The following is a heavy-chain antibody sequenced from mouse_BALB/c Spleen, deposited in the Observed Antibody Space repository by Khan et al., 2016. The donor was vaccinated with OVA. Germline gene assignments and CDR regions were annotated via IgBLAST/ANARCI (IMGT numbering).Heavy chain of an antibody. V-gene: IGHV5-9-3*01. J-gene: IGHJ3*01. Sequence: EVKLVESGGGLVKPGGSLKLSCAASGFTFSTYAMSWVRQTPEKRLEWVATISSDGDYTYFPDIVTGRFTISRDNAKNNLSLPMTSLRSEDTAMYYCARAPYGNFAYWGQGTLVTVSA. CDR2: ISSDGDYT. D-gene: IGHD2-1*01. CDR1: GFTFSTYA. CDR3: ARAPYGNFAY.